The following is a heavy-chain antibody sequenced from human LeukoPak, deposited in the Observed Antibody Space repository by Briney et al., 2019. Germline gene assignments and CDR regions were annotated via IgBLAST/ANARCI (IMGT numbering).Heavy chain of an antibody. J-gene: IGHJ4*02. CDR2: ISGDGTYI. V-gene: IGHV3-21*01. D-gene: IGHD1-1*01. CDR1: GFTFASYS. CDR3: ARVSGRLERQSDLDY. Sequence: GSLRLSCAASGFTFASYSMNWVRQAPGKGLEWVSSISGDGTYIYNAGSVKGRFTISRDNAQASPYLQMISLRADDTAVYYCARVSGRLERQSDLDYWGQGTLVIVSS.